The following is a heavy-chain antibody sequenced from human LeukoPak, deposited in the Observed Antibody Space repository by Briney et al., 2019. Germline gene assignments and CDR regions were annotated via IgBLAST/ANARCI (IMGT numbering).Heavy chain of an antibody. CDR2: ISFSGSA. V-gene: IGHV4-59*01. CDR1: GGSISTYY. D-gene: IGHD5-24*01. CDR3: ARDQVPSDGNEVWFDP. Sequence: PSETLSLTCSVSGGSISTYYWSWIRQPPGKGLEWIGYISFSGSANYNPSLKSRVTISVDTSKNQFSLKLSSVTAADTAVYYCARDQVPSDGNEVWFDPWGQGTLVTVSS. J-gene: IGHJ5*02.